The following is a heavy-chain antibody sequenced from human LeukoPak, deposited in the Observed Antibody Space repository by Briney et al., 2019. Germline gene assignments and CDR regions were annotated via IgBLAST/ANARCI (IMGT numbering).Heavy chain of an antibody. D-gene: IGHD6-19*01. CDR2: IYSGGST. CDR3: ARGIAVAGTSGDYFDY. CDR1: GFKFSDYA. V-gene: IGHV3-53*01. Sequence: GGSLRLSCAASGFKFSDYAMNWVRQAPGKGLEWVSVIYSGGSTYYADTVKGRFTISRDNSKNTLYLQMNSLRAEDTAVYYCARGIAVAGTSGDYFDYWGQGTLVTVSS. J-gene: IGHJ4*02.